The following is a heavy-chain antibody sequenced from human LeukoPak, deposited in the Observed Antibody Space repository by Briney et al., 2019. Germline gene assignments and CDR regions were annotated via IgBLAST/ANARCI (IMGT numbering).Heavy chain of an antibody. J-gene: IGHJ3*02. D-gene: IGHD3-22*01. CDR3: ARGRRITMIVVEEGDAFDI. Sequence: QPGGSLRLSCVASGFSFTTHAMGWVRQAPGKGLEWVSAISGSGGSTYYADSVKGRFTISRDNSKNTLYLQMNSLRAEDTAVYYCARGRRITMIVVEEGDAFDIWGQGTMVTVSS. CDR2: ISGSGGST. CDR1: GFSFTTHA. V-gene: IGHV3-23*01.